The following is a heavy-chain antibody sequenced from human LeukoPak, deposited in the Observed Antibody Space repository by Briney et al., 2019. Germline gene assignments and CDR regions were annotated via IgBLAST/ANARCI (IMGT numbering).Heavy chain of an antibody. V-gene: IGHV1-18*01. CDR2: ISPYNGNT. CDR1: GYTFTSYG. J-gene: IGHJ4*02. CDR3: ARDRQCGY. Sequence: VASVKVSCKASGYTFTSYGISWVRQAPGQGLEWMGWISPYNGNTNYAPKLQGRVTMTTDTATSTAYMELTSLTSDDTAVYYCARDRQCGYWGQRTLVTVSS. D-gene: IGHD2-21*01.